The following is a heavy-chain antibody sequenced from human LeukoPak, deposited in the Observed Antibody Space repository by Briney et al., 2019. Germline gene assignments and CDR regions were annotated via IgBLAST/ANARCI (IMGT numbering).Heavy chain of an antibody. V-gene: IGHV3-30-3*01. CDR1: GFTLSTYA. D-gene: IGHD3-10*01. Sequence: GGSLRLSCAASGFTLSTYAMHWLRQAPGKGLEGVAVISYDGNIKYYADSVKGRFTISRDNSKNTLYLQMNSLRAEDTAVYYCARSADMVRGVIIFGGRDYGMDVWGQGTTVTVSS. CDR3: ARSADMVRGVIIFGGRDYGMDV. CDR2: ISYDGNIK. J-gene: IGHJ6*02.